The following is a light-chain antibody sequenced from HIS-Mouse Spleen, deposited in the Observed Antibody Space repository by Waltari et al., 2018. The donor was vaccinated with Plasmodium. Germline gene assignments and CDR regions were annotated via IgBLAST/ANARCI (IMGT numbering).Light chain of an antibody. J-gene: IGLJ3*02. CDR1: ALPKKY. Sequence: SYELTQPPSVSVSPGQTARITCSGDALPKKYAYWYQQKSGQAPVRVIYEDSKRPSGNPCISSGSSSGTMATVTISGAQVEDEADYYCYSTDSSGNHRVFGGGTKLTVL. V-gene: IGLV3-10*01. CDR2: EDS. CDR3: YSTDSSGNHRV.